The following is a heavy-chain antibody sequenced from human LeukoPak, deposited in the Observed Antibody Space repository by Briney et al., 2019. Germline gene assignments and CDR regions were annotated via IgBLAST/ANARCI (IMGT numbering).Heavy chain of an antibody. CDR2: MVGSGDA. Sequence: GGSLRLSCVASGFTFSTYAMTWVRQAPGKGLEWVSGMVGSGDAYYADAVKGRFTMSRDSSKSTVYLQVNSLRVEDTAIYYCAKDMHYNDGRWEFDPWGQGTLVTVSS. J-gene: IGHJ5*02. D-gene: IGHD5-24*01. CDR3: AKDMHYNDGRWEFDP. CDR1: GFTFSTYA. V-gene: IGHV3-23*01.